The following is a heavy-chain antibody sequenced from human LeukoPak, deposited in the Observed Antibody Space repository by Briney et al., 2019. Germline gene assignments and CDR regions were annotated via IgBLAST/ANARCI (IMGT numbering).Heavy chain of an antibody. CDR2: ISSSSSTI. CDR3: ARDGPRAGRGVIFEN. Sequence: GGSLRLSCAASGFTFSSYSMNWVRQAPGKGLEWVSYISSSSSTIYYADSVKGRFTISRDNSQNTLYLQMNSLRAEDTAVYYCARDGPRAGRGVIFENWGQGTLVTVSS. J-gene: IGHJ4*02. V-gene: IGHV3-48*01. D-gene: IGHD3-10*01. CDR1: GFTFSSYS.